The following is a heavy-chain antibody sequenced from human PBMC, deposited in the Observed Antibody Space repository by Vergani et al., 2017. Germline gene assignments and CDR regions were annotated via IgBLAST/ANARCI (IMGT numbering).Heavy chain of an antibody. V-gene: IGHV4-28*03. Sequence: QVQLQESGPGLVKPSDTLSLTCAVSGYSISSSNWWGWIRQPPGKGLEWIGYIYYSGSTYYNPSLKSRVTMSVDTSKNQFSLKLSSVTAADTAVYYCARGHTALISYCSGGSCYSWFDPWGQGTLVTVSS. CDR3: ARGHTALISYCSGGSCYSWFDP. D-gene: IGHD2-15*01. J-gene: IGHJ5*02. CDR2: IYYSGST. CDR1: GYSISSSNW.